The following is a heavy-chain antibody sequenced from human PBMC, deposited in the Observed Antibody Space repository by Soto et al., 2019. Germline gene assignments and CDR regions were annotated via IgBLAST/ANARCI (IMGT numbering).Heavy chain of an antibody. CDR2: IWYDGGNK. Sequence: QVQLVESGGGVVQPGRSLRLSCAASGFNFSSYVMHWVRQAPGKGLERVAVIWYDGGNKYYADSVKGRFTISRDNSKNTLYLQMNSLRAEDTAVYYCARDGQWLPRDGLRASYYFDYWGQGTQVTVSS. CDR1: GFNFSSYV. D-gene: IGHD6-19*01. CDR3: ARDGQWLPRDGLRASYYFDY. V-gene: IGHV3-33*01. J-gene: IGHJ4*02.